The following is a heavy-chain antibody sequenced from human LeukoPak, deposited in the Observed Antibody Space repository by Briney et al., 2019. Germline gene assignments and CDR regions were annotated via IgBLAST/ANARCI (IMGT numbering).Heavy chain of an antibody. D-gene: IGHD3-22*01. V-gene: IGHV4-34*01. CDR3: ARVSRKVNYYDSSGYYYFDN. CDR2: INHSGST. J-gene: IGHJ4*02. Sequence: KTSETLSLTCAVYGGSFSGYYWSWIRQPPGKGLEWIGEINHSGSTNYNPSLKSRVTISVDTSKNQFSLKLSSVTAADTAVYYCARVSRKVNYYDSSGYYYFDNWGQGTLVTVSS. CDR1: GGSFSGYY.